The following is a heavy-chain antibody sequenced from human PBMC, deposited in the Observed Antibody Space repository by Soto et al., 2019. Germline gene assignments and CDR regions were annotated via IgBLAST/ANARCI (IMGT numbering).Heavy chain of an antibody. V-gene: IGHV4-59*01. J-gene: IGHJ2*01. D-gene: IGHD4-4*01. CDR1: GGSISSYY. CDR3: AGGRDDYTGWYFDL. Sequence: SETLSLTCTVSGGSISSYYWSWIRQPPGKGLEWIGYIYYSGSPNYSPSLESRVTISEDTSKNQFSLKLSSVTAADTAIYYCAGGRDDYTGWYFDLWGRGTLVTVSS. CDR2: IYYSGSP.